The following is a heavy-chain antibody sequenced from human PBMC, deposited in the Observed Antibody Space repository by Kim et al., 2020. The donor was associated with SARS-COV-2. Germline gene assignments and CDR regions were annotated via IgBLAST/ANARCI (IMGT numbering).Heavy chain of an antibody. CDR3: AKVWNLPYYDSSGATDAFDI. D-gene: IGHD3-22*01. V-gene: IGHV3-30*02. J-gene: IGHJ3*02. Sequence: RFTISRDNSKNTLYLQMNSLGAEDTAVYYCAKVWNLPYYDSSGATDAFDIWGQGTMVTVSS.